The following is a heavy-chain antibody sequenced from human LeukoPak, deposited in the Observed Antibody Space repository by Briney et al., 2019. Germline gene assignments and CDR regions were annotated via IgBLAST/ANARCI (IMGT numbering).Heavy chain of an antibody. CDR2: IKEDGSER. V-gene: IGHV3-7*03. Sequence: GGSLRLSCEASAFIFSGHWLNWVRQTPGKGLEWVASIKEDGSERQYVDSVKGRFSISRDNTKGSLFLQLNSLRAEDTAVYYCARDNGGPRSGYYYGIWFDPWGQGTLVTVSS. CDR1: AFIFSGHW. J-gene: IGHJ5*02. CDR3: ARDNGGPRSGYYYGIWFDP. D-gene: IGHD3-22*01.